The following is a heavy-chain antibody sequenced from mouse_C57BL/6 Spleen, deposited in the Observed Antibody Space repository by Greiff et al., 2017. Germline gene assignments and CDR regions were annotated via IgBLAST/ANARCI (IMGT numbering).Heavy chain of an antibody. CDR3: ARGGYGSYFDY. D-gene: IGHD1-1*01. V-gene: IGHV1-81*01. J-gene: IGHJ2*01. CDR1: GYTFTSYG. CDR2: IYPRSGNT. Sequence: QVHVKQSGAELARPGASVKLSCKASGYTFTSYGISWVKQRTGQGLEWIGEIYPRSGNTYYNEKFKGKATLTADKSSSTAYMELRSLTSEDSAVYSCARGGYGSYFDYWGQGTTLTVSS.